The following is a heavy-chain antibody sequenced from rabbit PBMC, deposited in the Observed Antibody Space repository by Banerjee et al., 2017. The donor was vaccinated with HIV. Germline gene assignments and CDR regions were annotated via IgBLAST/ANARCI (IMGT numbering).Heavy chain of an antibody. Sequence: QSLEESGGDLVKPGASLTLTCKASGFSFSSGYDMCWVRQAPGKGLEWIACIDTGSSGRTYYASWAKGRFTISKTSSTTVTLQMTSLTAADTATYFCARDGASGYNFNLWGPGTLVT. J-gene: IGHJ4*01. CDR2: IDTGSSGRT. CDR3: ARDGASGYNFNL. D-gene: IGHD1-1*01. CDR1: GFSFSSGYD. V-gene: IGHV1S40*01.